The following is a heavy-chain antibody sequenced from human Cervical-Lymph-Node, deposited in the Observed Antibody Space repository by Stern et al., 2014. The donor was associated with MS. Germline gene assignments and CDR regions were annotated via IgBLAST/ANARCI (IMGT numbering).Heavy chain of an antibody. CDR3: ARSITVSGPYDS. V-gene: IGHV2-70*04. D-gene: IGHD6-19*01. Sequence: QITLKESGPALVKPTQTLTLTCTFSGFSLSTTTMCVSWIRQPPGKALEWLARIDWDDDTSYSTSLRTRLAISNDTSKNQVVLTMGNMDPVDTATYYCARSITVSGPYDSWGQGTLVTVSS. CDR2: IDWDDDT. J-gene: IGHJ4*02. CDR1: GFSLSTTTMC.